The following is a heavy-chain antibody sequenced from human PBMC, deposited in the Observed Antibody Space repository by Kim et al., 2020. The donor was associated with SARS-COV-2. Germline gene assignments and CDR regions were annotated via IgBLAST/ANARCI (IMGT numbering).Heavy chain of an antibody. CDR3: ARARRTDY. Sequence: GSEKYYVGSVKGRFTISRDNAKSSRYLQMSGLRAEDTAVYYCARARRTDYWGQGTLVTVSS. J-gene: IGHJ4*02. CDR2: GSEK. V-gene: IGHV3-7*01.